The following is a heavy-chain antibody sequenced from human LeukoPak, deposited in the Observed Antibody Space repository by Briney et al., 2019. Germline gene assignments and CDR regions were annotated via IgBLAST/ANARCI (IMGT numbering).Heavy chain of an antibody. CDR2: IYYSGST. J-gene: IGHJ5*02. V-gene: IGHV4-31*03. Sequence: SETLSLTCTVSGGSISSGGYYWSWIRQHPGKGLEWIGYIYYSGSTYYNPSLKSRVTISVDTSKNQFSLKLSSVTAADTAVYYCARVGAVTRGIGEEYNWFDPWGQGTLVTVSS. D-gene: IGHD4-17*01. CDR1: GGSISSGGYY. CDR3: ARVGAVTRGIGEEYNWFDP.